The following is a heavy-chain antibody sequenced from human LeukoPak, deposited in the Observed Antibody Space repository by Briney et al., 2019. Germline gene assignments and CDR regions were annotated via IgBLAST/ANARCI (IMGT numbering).Heavy chain of an antibody. CDR3: AKGIHDFWSGYYYYYYGMDV. J-gene: IGHJ6*02. CDR1: GFTFSSYA. V-gene: IGHV3-23*01. CDR2: ISGSGGST. D-gene: IGHD3-3*01. Sequence: GGSLRLSCAASGFTFSSYAMSWVRQAPGKGLECGSAISGSGGSTYYADSVKGRFTISRDNSKNTLYLKMNSLRAEDTAVYYCAKGIHDFWSGYYYYYYGMDVWGQGTTVTVSS.